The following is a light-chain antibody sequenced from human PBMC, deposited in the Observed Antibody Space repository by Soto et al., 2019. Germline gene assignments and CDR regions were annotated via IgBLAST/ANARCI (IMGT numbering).Light chain of an antibody. CDR2: SSS. J-gene: IGLJ2*01. Sequence: QSVLTQPPSASGARGQRVTISCSGSKSNIGTTTVNWYQHVPGTAPKLLIYSSSQRPSGVPDRFSGSRSGTSASLAISGLQSEDEADYYCAAWDDSLNAVVFGGGTKVTVL. CDR1: KSNIGTTT. V-gene: IGLV1-44*01. CDR3: AAWDDSLNAVV.